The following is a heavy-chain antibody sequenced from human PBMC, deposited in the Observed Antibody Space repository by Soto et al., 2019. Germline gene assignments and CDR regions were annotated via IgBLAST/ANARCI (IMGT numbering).Heavy chain of an antibody. CDR1: GYTFTGYY. D-gene: IGHD1-26*01. CDR2: INPNSGGT. V-gene: IGHV1-2*04. Sequence: GASVKVSCKASGYTFTGYYMHWVRQAPGQGLEWMGWINPNSGGTNYAQKFQGWVTMTRDTSISAAYMELSRLRSDDTAVYYCARGGELLYYYYYGMDVWGQGTTVTVS. J-gene: IGHJ6*02. CDR3: ARGGELLYYYYYGMDV.